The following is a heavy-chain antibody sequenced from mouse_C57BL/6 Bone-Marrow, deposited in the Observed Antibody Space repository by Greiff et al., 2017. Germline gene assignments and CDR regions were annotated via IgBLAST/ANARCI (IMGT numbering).Heavy chain of an antibody. CDR3: ASHYYSNYDGYFDV. CDR2: ISNGGGST. D-gene: IGHD2-5*01. CDR1: GFTFSDYY. J-gene: IGHJ1*03. Sequence: EVKLVESGGGLVQPGGSLKLSCAASGFTFSDYYMYWVRQTPEKRLEWVAYISNGGGSTYYPDTVKGRFTISRDNAKNTLYLQMSRLKSEDTAMYYCASHYYSNYDGYFDVWGTGTTVTVSS. V-gene: IGHV5-12*01.